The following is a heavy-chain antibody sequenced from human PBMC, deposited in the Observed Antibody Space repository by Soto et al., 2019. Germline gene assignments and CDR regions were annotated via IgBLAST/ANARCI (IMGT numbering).Heavy chain of an antibody. CDR3: ARDGRRNSSSSRYGPVY. CDR1: GYTFTSYG. D-gene: IGHD6-6*01. V-gene: IGHV1-18*01. CDR2: ISAYNGNT. J-gene: IGHJ4*02. Sequence: ASVKVSCKASGYTFTSYGISWVRQAPGQGLEWMGWISAYNGNTNYAQKLQGRLTMTTDTSTSTAYMELRSLRSDDTAVYYCARDGRRNSSSSRYGPVYWGQGTLVTVSS.